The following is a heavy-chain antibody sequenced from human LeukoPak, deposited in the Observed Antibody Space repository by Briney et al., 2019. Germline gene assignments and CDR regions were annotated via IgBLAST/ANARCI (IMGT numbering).Heavy chain of an antibody. J-gene: IGHJ4*02. CDR3: ARQQEVSGYFDY. Sequence: ASVKVSCKASGYRFTGCYMHWVRQAPGQGLEWMGWINPNSGVTNYAQNFQGRVSMTRDTSISTAYMELSRLRSDDTAVYYCARQQEVSGYFDYWGQGTLVTVSS. D-gene: IGHD3-16*02. CDR1: GYRFTGCY. CDR2: INPNSGVT. V-gene: IGHV1-2*02.